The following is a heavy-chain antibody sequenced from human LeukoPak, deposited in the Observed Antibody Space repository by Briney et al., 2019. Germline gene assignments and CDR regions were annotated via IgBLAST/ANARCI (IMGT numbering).Heavy chain of an antibody. Sequence: ASVKVYCKASGYTFTTYAMHWVRQAPGQRLEWMGWINADNGNTKYSQKFRGRVIITRDTSAYTAYMELSSLNSEDTAVYYCARAPYDILTGSSLNWFDPWGQRTLVTVSS. J-gene: IGHJ5*02. D-gene: IGHD3-9*01. V-gene: IGHV1-3*01. CDR1: GYTFTTYA. CDR3: ARAPYDILTGSSLNWFDP. CDR2: INADNGNT.